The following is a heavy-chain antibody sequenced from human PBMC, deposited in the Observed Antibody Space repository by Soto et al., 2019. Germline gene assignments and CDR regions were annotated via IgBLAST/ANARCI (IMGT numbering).Heavy chain of an antibody. J-gene: IGHJ6*02. CDR3: ARDLVPMVHSGLGAGMDV. Sequence: QVQLVESGGGVVQPGRSLRLSCAASGFTFSSYAMHWVRQAPGKGLEWVAAISYDGSNKYYADSVKGRFTISRDNSKSTLDLPVSILGAEDTAVYYCARDLVPMVHSGLGAGMDVWGQVTTVTVSS. V-gene: IGHV3-30-3*01. CDR2: ISYDGSNK. D-gene: IGHD5-12*01. CDR1: GFTFSSYA.